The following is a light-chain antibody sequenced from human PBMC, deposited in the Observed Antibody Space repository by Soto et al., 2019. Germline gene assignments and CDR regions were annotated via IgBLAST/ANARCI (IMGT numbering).Light chain of an antibody. CDR1: QDIRNE. V-gene: IGKV1-6*01. CDR3: LQDYTYPRT. Sequence: AIQMTQSPSSLSASVGDRVTITCRASQDIRNELAWYQQSPGKAPKLLIYAASYLQDGVPSRFRGGGSGTDFTLTINNLQPEDFATYYCLQDYTYPRTCGQGTKVEVK. J-gene: IGKJ1*01. CDR2: AAS.